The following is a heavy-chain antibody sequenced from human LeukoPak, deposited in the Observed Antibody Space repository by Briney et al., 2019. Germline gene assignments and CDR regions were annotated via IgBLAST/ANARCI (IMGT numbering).Heavy chain of an antibody. CDR2: MNPSTGDT. J-gene: IGHJ4*02. D-gene: IGHD1-26*01. V-gene: IGHV1-8*01. Sequence: ASVSVSCKASGYTFSSYDIRWVRQAVGEGGEWMGWMNPSTGDTVYAQKFQGRVTITRDTSMNTACMELSGLGFEDTDILYCTRGPLSGSSRHYWGQGTLVSVSS. CDR1: GYTFSSYD. CDR3: TRGPLSGSSRHY.